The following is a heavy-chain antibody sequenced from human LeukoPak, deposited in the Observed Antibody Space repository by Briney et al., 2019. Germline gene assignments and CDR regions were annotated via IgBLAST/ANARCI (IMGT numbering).Heavy chain of an antibody. V-gene: IGHV1-2*02. CDR3: ARDTSGWYNY. Sequence: ASVKVSCKASGYTFTGYYIHWVRQAPGQGLEWMGWINPDRGGTYYAQKFQGRVTKTRDTSISAAYMELSRLRSDDTAVYYCARDTSGWYNYWGQGTLVTVSS. CDR2: INPDRGGT. J-gene: IGHJ4*02. CDR1: GYTFTGYY. D-gene: IGHD6-19*01.